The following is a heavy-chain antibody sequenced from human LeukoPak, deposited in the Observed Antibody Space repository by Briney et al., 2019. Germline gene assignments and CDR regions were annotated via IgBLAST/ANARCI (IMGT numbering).Heavy chain of an antibody. J-gene: IGHJ4*02. D-gene: IGHD3-10*01. CDR3: AREGPMVRGGYYFDY. CDR1: GFTVSSNY. V-gene: IGHV3-53*01. Sequence: PGGSLRLSCAASGFTVSSNYMSWVRQAPGKGLEWVSVIYSGGSTYYADSVKGRFTISRGNSKNTLYLQMNSLRAEDTAVYYCAREGPMVRGGYYFDYWGQGTLVTVSS. CDR2: IYSGGST.